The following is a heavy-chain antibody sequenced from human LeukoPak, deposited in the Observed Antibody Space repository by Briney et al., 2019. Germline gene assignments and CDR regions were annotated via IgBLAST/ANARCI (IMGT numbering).Heavy chain of an antibody. CDR2: INTDGSDT. V-gene: IGHV3-74*01. Sequence: PGGSLRLSCAASGFTFSNHWMHWARQVSGKGLVWVSRINTDGSDTSYADSVEGRFTISRDNARNTLYLQMNSLRPEDTAVYYCARNNWGIDDWGQGTLVTVSS. CDR1: GFTFSNHW. J-gene: IGHJ4*02. D-gene: IGHD7-27*01. CDR3: ARNNWGIDD.